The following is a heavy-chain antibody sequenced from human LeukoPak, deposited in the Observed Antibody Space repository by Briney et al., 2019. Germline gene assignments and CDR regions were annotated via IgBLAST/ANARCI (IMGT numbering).Heavy chain of an antibody. CDR2: IYTSGST. J-gene: IGHJ6*03. D-gene: IGHD3-16*01. CDR1: GGSISSYY. Sequence: SETLSLTCTVSGGSISSYYWSWIRQPAGKGLEWIGRIYTSGSTNYNPSLKSRVTMSVDTSKNQFSLKLSSVTAANTAVYYCAGGTVRRRSREWDMDVWGKGTTVTVSS. V-gene: IGHV4-4*07. CDR3: AGGTVRRRSREWDMDV.